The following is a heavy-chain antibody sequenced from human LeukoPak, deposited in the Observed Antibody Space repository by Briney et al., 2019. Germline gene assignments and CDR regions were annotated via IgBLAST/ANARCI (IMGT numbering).Heavy chain of an antibody. J-gene: IGHJ6*02. CDR2: IIPIFGTA. CDR3: ARTKSGWYDWHYYYGMDV. V-gene: IGHV1-69*01. CDR1: GGTFSSYA. D-gene: IGHD6-19*01. Sequence: GSSVKVSCKASGGTFSSYAISWVRQAPGQGLEWMGGIIPIFGTANYAQKFQGRVTITADESTSTAYMELSSLRSEDTAVYYCARTKSGWYDWHYYYGMDVWGQGTTVTVSS.